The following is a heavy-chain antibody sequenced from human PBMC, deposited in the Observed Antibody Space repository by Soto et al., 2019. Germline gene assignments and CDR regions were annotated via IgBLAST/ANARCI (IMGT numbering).Heavy chain of an antibody. CDR3: AKVVPGIIAVACPCDS. V-gene: IGHV3-30*18. D-gene: IGHD6-19*01. J-gene: IGHJ4*02. CDR2: ISYGGNNI. Sequence: QVQLVESGGGVVQPGRSLRLSCVASGFDFSIYGMHWVRQAPGKGLEWVAVISYGGNNIYYGDSVKGRFTISRDNSKNTLYLQMNSPRPEDTAVYYCAKVVPGIIAVACPCDSWGQGTLVTVSS. CDR1: GFDFSIYG.